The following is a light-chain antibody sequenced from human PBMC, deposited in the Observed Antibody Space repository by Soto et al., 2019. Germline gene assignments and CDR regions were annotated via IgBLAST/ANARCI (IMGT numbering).Light chain of an antibody. CDR1: SSNIGSNG. CDR3: AAWDDSLNGGV. J-gene: IGLJ3*02. V-gene: IGLV1-44*01. Sequence: QAVVTQPPSASGTPGPGVTISCSGSSSNIGSNGVNWFQQFPGTAPKLLIYSNDQRPSGVPDRFSGSKSGTSASLAISGLPSGDEAHYYCAAWDDSLNGGVFGGGTKLTVL. CDR2: SND.